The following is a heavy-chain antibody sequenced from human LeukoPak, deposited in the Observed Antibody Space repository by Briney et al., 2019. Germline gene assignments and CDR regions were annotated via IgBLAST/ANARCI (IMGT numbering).Heavy chain of an antibody. CDR1: GFTFSSYS. Sequence: PGGSLRLSCAASGFTFSSYSMNWVRQAPGKGLEWVSSISSSSSYIYYADSVKGRFTISRDNAKNSLYLQMNSLRAEDTAVYYCARVGSSHTRTYYYYMDVWGKGTTVTVSS. CDR2: ISSSSSYI. V-gene: IGHV3-21*01. CDR3: ARVGSSHTRTYYYYMDV. D-gene: IGHD6-13*01. J-gene: IGHJ6*03.